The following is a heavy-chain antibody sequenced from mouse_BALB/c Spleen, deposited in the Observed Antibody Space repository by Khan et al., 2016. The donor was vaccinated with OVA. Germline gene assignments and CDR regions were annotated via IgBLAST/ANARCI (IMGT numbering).Heavy chain of an antibody. Sequence: VRLQQSGPELVKPGASMKISCKASGYSFTGFTMNWVKQSLGKNLEWIGLINPYNAGTSYNQKFKGKATFTVDKSYSTASMEILSLTFEDSAVYYCVSRGGLNWGQGTLVTVSA. CDR2: INPYNAGT. J-gene: IGHJ3*01. CDR1: GYSFTGFT. V-gene: IGHV1-19*01. CDR3: VSRGGLN.